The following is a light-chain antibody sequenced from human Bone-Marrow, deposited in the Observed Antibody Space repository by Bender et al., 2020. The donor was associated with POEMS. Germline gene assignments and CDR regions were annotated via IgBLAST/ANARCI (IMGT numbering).Light chain of an antibody. CDR1: SSNTGADYD. CDR2: DNT. CDR3: CSYARSSTWV. Sequence: QSVLTQPPSVSGAPGQRVTISCTGSSSNTGADYDVHWYRQLPGRAPTLLIYDNTNRPSGVPDRFSGSKSGNTASLTISGLLAEDEADYYCCSYARSSTWVFGGGTKLTVL. V-gene: IGLV1-40*01. J-gene: IGLJ3*02.